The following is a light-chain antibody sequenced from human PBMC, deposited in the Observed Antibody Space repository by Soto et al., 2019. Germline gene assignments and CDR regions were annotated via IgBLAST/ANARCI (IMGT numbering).Light chain of an antibody. CDR1: QSITRN. V-gene: IGKV3-15*01. CDR3: QLYNNWPMWT. J-gene: IGKJ1*01. Sequence: EIVMTQSPATLSVSPGERATLSCRASQSITRNLAWYQQSPGQAPRLLIYGASTRATGIPARFSGSGSGTECTLIINSLQSEDFAVYYCQLYNNWPMWTFGQGTKVDI. CDR2: GAS.